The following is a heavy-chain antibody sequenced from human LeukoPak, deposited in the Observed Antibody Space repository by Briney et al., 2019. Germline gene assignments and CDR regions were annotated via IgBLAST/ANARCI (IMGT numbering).Heavy chain of an antibody. V-gene: IGHV3-23*01. J-gene: IGHJ5*02. CDR2: IRGGADNT. Sequence: GGSLRLSCAASRFTFSNYAMSWVRQAPGKGLEWVSSIRGGADNTYYADSVKGRFTISRDNSKNMVYLQLNSLRAEDTAIYYCAKDSLHSSGSLDWFDPWGQGTLVTVSS. CDR1: RFTFSNYA. CDR3: AKDSLHSSGSLDWFDP. D-gene: IGHD3-22*01.